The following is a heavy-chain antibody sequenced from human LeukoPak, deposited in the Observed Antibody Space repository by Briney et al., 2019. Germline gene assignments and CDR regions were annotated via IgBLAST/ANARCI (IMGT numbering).Heavy chain of an antibody. Sequence: PSETLSLTCSVSGGSISSYYWSWIRQPAGKGLEWIGRIYTSGSTNYNPSLKSRVTMSVDTSKNQFPLKLSSVTAADTAVYYCAREGYYSSDAFDIWGQGTMVTVSS. CDR1: GGSISSYY. J-gene: IGHJ3*02. CDR2: IYTSGST. V-gene: IGHV4-4*07. CDR3: AREGYYSSDAFDI. D-gene: IGHD3-22*01.